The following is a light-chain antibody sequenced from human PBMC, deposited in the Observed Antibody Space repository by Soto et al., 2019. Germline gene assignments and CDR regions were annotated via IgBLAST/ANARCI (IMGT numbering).Light chain of an antibody. CDR3: QQYGTSPRT. J-gene: IGKJ1*01. Sequence: ETVMTQSPGTLSVSLGERATLSCRASQSVSIHLAWYQQKPGQAPRLLIYDTSTRATGIPARFSGSGSGTEFTLTISSLQSEDFAVYYCQQYGTSPRTFGQGTRV. CDR2: DTS. CDR1: QSVSIH. V-gene: IGKV3-15*01.